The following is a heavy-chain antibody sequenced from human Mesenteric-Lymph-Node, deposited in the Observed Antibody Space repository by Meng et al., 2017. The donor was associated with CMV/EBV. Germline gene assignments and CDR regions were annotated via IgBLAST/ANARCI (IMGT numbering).Heavy chain of an antibody. Sequence: SETLSLTCTVSGGSISSGGYYWSWIRQHPGKGLEWIGYIYYSGSTYYNPSLKSRVTISVDTSKNQFSLKLSSVTAADAAVYYCVRATAEYFQHWGQGTLVTVSS. CDR2: IYYSGST. D-gene: IGHD4-11*01. J-gene: IGHJ1*01. CDR3: VRATAEYFQH. V-gene: IGHV4-31*03. CDR1: GGSISSGGYY.